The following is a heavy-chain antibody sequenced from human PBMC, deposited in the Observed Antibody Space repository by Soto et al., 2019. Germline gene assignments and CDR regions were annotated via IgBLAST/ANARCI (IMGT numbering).Heavy chain of an antibody. D-gene: IGHD3-22*01. J-gene: IGHJ4*02. CDR1: GGSISSGGYY. Sequence: QVQLQESGPGLVKPSQTLSLTCTVSGGSISSGGYYWGWIRQHPGKGLEWIGYIYYSGSTYYNPSLKSRVTISVDTSKNQFSLKLSSVTAADTAVYYCAREGGADYYDSSGYYYRGPIDYWGQGTLVTVSS. CDR2: IYYSGST. V-gene: IGHV4-31*03. CDR3: AREGGADYYDSSGYYYRGPIDY.